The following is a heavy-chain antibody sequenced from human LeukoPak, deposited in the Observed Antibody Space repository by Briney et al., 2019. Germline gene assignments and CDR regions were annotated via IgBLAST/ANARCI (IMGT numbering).Heavy chain of an antibody. CDR1: GFTSDDYG. CDR2: ISWNSASV. J-gene: IGHJ4*02. Sequence: HPGGSLRLSCEASGFTSDDYGMHWVRQAPGKGLEWVSTISWNSASVGYVDSVKGRFTISRDNAKKTLYLQMNSLRPEDTALYYCAKDYGYSSSWYDYWGQGTLVTVSS. CDR3: AKDYGYSSSWYDY. V-gene: IGHV3-9*02. D-gene: IGHD6-13*01.